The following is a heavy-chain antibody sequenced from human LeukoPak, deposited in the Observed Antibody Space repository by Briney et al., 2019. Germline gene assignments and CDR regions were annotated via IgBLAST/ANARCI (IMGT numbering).Heavy chain of an antibody. CDR1: GFTFSSYS. Sequence: PGGSLRLSCAASGFTFSSYSMNWVRQAPGKGLEWVSSISSSSSYIHYADSVKGRFTISRDNAKNSLYLQMNSLRAEDTAVYYCARDPDYGDPPWGQGTLVTVSS. CDR3: ARDPDYGDPP. J-gene: IGHJ5*02. CDR2: ISSSSSYI. D-gene: IGHD4-17*01. V-gene: IGHV3-21*01.